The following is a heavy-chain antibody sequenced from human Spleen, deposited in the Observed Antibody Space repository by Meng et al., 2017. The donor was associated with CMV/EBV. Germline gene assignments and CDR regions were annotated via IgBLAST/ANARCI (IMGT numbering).Heavy chain of an antibody. V-gene: IGHV3-23*01. D-gene: IGHD5-18*01. CDR3: AKTLNGYGGEDS. Sequence: GESLKISCAASGFTFSSYAMSWVRQAPGKGLEWVSAISDSGDSPYYADSVKGRFIISRDNSKNMVYLQMKSLRADDTAIYYCAKTLNGYGGEDSWGQGTLVTVSS. CDR2: ISDSGDSP. CDR1: GFTFSSYA. J-gene: IGHJ4*02.